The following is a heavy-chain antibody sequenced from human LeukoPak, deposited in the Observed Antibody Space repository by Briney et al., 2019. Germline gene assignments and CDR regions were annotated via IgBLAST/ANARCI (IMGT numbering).Heavy chain of an antibody. J-gene: IGHJ4*02. D-gene: IGHD2-21*02. Sequence: PSQTLSLTCTVSGGSVSSYYWSWIRQTPEKGLEWIGYMSYSGRTDYGPSLKSRVTMSVDTSKNQFSLKMSYVTAADTGVYYCARGYCRDDICQVFPYWGQGTLVTVSS. V-gene: IGHV4-59*02. CDR1: GGSVSSYY. CDR2: MSYSGRT. CDR3: ARGYCRDDICQVFPY.